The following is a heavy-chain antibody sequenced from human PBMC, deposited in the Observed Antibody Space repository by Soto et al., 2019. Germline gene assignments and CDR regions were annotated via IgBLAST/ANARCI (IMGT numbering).Heavy chain of an antibody. CDR2: ISSRGDRT. CDR1: GFTFSRYA. Sequence: GSLRLSCAGSGFTFSRYAMNWVRQATGKGLEWVSIISSRGDRTSYAESVKGRFTISRDDSKNTLFLHMNSLGAEDTAVYYCAKETGYSYGFQPNALDVWGKGTTVTVSS. J-gene: IGHJ6*04. CDR3: AKETGYSYGFQPNALDV. D-gene: IGHD5-18*01. V-gene: IGHV3-23*01.